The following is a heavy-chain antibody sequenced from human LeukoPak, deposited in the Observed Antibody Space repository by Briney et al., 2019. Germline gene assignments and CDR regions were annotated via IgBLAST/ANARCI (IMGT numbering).Heavy chain of an antibody. CDR2: IQFDGSNK. J-gene: IGHJ4*02. CDR3: AKDFVVVPGNVNYFDY. D-gene: IGHD2-21*02. CDR1: GFTFHNYD. V-gene: IGHV3-30*02. Sequence: GGSLRFSCATSGFTFHNYDMHWVRQAPGKGLEWVAFIQFDGSNKYYADSVKGRFTISRDNSKNTLYLQMNSLRAEDTAVYYCAKDFVVVPGNVNYFDYWGQGTLVTVSS.